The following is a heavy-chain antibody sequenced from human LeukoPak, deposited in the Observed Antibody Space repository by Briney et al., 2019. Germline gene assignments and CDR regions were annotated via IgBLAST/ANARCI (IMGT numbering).Heavy chain of an antibody. CDR3: ASTNFLLGYYYYGMDV. D-gene: IGHD2/OR15-2a*01. V-gene: IGHV4-59*08. J-gene: IGHJ6*02. Sequence: SETLSLTCTVSGGSINTYYWGWIRQPPGKGLEWIGCIYNAGTTNYNPSLKSRVTISADTSKSQFSLKLSSVTAADTAVYYCASTNFLLGYYYYGMDVWGPGTTVTVS. CDR1: GGSINTYY. CDR2: IYNAGTT.